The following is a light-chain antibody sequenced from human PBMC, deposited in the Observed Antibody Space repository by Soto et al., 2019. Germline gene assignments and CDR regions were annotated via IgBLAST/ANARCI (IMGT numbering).Light chain of an antibody. CDR1: QSVSSY. J-gene: IGKJ3*01. CDR2: DAS. CDR3: QQRSNWPLT. Sequence: EIVLTQSPATLSLSPGERATLSCRASQSVSSYLGWYQQRPGQAPRLLIYDASNRATGIPARFSGSGSGTGFTLTISSLEAEDFAVYYCQQRSNWPLTFGPGTEVDIK. V-gene: IGKV3-11*01.